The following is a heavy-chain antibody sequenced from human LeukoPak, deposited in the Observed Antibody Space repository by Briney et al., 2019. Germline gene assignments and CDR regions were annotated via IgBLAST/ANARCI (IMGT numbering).Heavy chain of an antibody. J-gene: IGHJ4*02. V-gene: IGHV1-18*01. CDR3: AIQSDYDFWSGYSNSPFDY. CDR2: ISAYNGNT. CDR1: GYTFTSYG. D-gene: IGHD3-3*01. Sequence: ASVKVSCKXSGYTFTSYGISWVRQAPGQGLEWMGWISAYNGNTNYAQKLQGRVTMTTDTSTSTACMELRSLRSDDTAVYYCAIQSDYDFWSGYSNSPFDYWGQGTLVTVSS.